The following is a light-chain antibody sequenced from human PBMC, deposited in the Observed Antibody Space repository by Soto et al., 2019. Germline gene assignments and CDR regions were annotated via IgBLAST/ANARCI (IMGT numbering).Light chain of an antibody. CDR3: MQPLQTPRT. V-gene: IGKV2-28*01. Sequence: DLVMTQSPLSLPVTPGEPASISRRSSQSLLHSNGYNYLDWYLQKPGQSPQLLIYLGSNRSSGVPDRFSGSGSGTDFTLKISRVEAEDVGVYYCMQPLQTPRTFGQGTKVEIK. J-gene: IGKJ1*01. CDR1: QSLLHSNGYNY. CDR2: LGS.